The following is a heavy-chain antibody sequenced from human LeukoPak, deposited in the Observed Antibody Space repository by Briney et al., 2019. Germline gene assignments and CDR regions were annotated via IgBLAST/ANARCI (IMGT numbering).Heavy chain of an antibody. D-gene: IGHD2-2*01. Sequence: GGSLRLSCAASGFAFSSYAMHWVRQAPGKGLEWVAVISYDGSNKYYADSVKGRFTISRDNSKNTLYLQMNSLRAEDTAVYYCARGSGGRTIWVVVPAAQSSNYYYYYGMDVWGQGTTVTVSS. CDR3: ARGSGGRTIWVVVPAAQSSNYYYYYGMDV. V-gene: IGHV3-30-3*01. J-gene: IGHJ6*02. CDR1: GFAFSSYA. CDR2: ISYDGSNK.